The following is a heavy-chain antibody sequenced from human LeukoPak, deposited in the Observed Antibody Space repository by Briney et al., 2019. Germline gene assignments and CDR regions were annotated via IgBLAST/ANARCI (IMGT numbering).Heavy chain of an antibody. D-gene: IGHD1-26*01. CDR3: ARGPNSSGYSCGDY. CDR2: ISNDGKNK. CDR1: GFTFTNFA. J-gene: IGHJ4*02. Sequence: GGSLRLSCAASGFTFTNFAMHWVRQAPGKGLEWVTVISNDGKNKFYTDSVKGRFTISRDDSTNTLYLQMNSLRDDDTAVYYCARGPNSSGYSCGDYWGQGTLVTVSS. V-gene: IGHV3-30*04.